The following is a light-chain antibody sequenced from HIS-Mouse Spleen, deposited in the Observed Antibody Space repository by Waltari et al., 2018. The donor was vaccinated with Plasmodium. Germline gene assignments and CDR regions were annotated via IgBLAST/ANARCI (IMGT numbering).Light chain of an antibody. CDR1: ALPKKY. J-gene: IGLJ3*02. Sequence: SYELTQPPSVSVSPGQTARITCSGDALPKKYAYWYQQKSGQAPVLVIYEDSKRPSWIPERFSGSSSGTMATLIISGAQVEDEADDYCYSTDSSGNHRVFGGGTKLTVL. CDR3: YSTDSSGNHRV. V-gene: IGLV3-10*01. CDR2: EDS.